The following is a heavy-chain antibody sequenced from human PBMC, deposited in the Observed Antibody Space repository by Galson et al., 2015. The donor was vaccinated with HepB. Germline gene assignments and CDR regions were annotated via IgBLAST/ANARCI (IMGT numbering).Heavy chain of an antibody. Sequence: WINTNTGYPTYAQGFTGRFVFSLDTSVSTAYLQISSLKTDDTAVYYCAREGIDPFDYWGQGTLVTVSS. CDR2: INTNTGYP. J-gene: IGHJ4*02. CDR3: AREGIDPFDY. V-gene: IGHV7-4-1*02.